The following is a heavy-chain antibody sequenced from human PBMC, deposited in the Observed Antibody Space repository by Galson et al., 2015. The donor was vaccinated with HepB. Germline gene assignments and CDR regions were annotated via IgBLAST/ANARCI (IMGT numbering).Heavy chain of an antibody. D-gene: IGHD5-12*01. CDR3: TTPRYSGEQAHY. CDR1: GLTFSNAW. Sequence: SLRLSCAASGLTFSNAWMYWVRQAPGKGLEWVGRIRNRNFGGTTDYAAPVKGRFTISRDDSENTIFLQMNSLRAEDTAVYYCTTPRYSGEQAHYWGQGTLVTVSS. J-gene: IGHJ4*02. V-gene: IGHV3-15*01. CDR2: IRNRNFGGTT.